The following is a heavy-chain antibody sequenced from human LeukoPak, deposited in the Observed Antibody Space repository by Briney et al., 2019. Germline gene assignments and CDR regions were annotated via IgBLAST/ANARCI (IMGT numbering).Heavy chain of an antibody. Sequence: SETLSLTCTVSGGSISSTNHYWGWIRQPPGKGLEWIGSIFYSGTTYYNPSLKSRVTISVDTSKNQFSLKLFSVTAADTAVYYCARFETVEGSEIPEYWGQGTLVTVSS. V-gene: IGHV4-39*01. CDR1: GGSISSTNHY. CDR3: ARFETVEGSEIPEY. J-gene: IGHJ4*02. D-gene: IGHD2-15*01. CDR2: IFYSGTT.